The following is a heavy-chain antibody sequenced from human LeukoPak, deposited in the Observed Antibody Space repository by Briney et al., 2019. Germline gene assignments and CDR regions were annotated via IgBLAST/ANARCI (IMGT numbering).Heavy chain of an antibody. D-gene: IGHD6-19*01. CDR2: IKQDGSVK. CDR3: ARIGYSSSCLDY. CDR1: GFIFSDFG. V-gene: IGHV3-7*01. J-gene: IGHJ4*02. Sequence: GTSLRLSCTPSGFIFSDFGMHWVRQAPGKGLEWVANIKQDGSVKYYVDSVRGRFTISRDNAKNSVYLQMNSLRAEDTAVYYCARIGYSSSCLDYWGQGTLVTVSS.